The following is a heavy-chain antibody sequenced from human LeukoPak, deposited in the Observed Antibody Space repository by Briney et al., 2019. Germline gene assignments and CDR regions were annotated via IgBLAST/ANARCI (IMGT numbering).Heavy chain of an antibody. J-gene: IGHJ5*02. Sequence: PSETLSLTCAVYGGSFSGYYWSWIRQPPGKGLEWIGEINHSGSTNYNPSLKSRVTISVDTSKNQFSLKLSSVTAADTAVYYCARGTYIGSGWYTLLGAWFDPWGQGTLVTVSS. CDR2: INHSGST. V-gene: IGHV4-34*01. CDR1: GGSFSGYY. D-gene: IGHD6-19*01. CDR3: ARGTYIGSGWYTLLGAWFDP.